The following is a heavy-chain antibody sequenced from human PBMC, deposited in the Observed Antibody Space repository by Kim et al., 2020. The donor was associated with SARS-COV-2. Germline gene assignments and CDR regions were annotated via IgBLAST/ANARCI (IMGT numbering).Heavy chain of an antibody. CDR3: ARDGGSSAWFNWFAP. CDR1: GYTFTGYY. D-gene: IGHD6-19*01. Sequence: ASVKVSCKASGYTFTGYYMHWVRQAPGQGLEWMGRINPNSGGTNYAQKFQGRVTMTRDTSITTAYMELSRLRSDDTAVYYCARDGGSSAWFNWFAPWGQGTLVTVYS. V-gene: IGHV1-2*06. J-gene: IGHJ5*02. CDR2: INPNSGGT.